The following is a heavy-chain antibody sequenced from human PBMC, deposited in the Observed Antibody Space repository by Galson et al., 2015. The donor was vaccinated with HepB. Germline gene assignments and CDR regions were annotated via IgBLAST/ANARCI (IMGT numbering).Heavy chain of an antibody. V-gene: IGHV3-33*01. CDR1: EFSFRTYA. D-gene: IGHD6-13*01. CDR3: ASGTGPMKSYDFGS. CDR2: IWADGTDK. Sequence: SLRLSCAASEFSFRTYAMHWVRQAPGKGLGRVAVIWADGTDKYYADSVKGRVNISRDNSKNTLLLDMNSLRAEETAVYYCASGTGPMKSYDFGSWGQGTLVTVAS. J-gene: IGHJ4*02.